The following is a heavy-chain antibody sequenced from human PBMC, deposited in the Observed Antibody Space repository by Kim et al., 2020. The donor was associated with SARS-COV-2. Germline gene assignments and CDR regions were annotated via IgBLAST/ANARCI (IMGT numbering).Heavy chain of an antibody. V-gene: IGHV3-48*03. Sequence: ADSVKGRFTIPRADAKNSLYLKMNSLRAEHTAVYYCARVEGGYYYYYMDVWGKGTTVTVSS. J-gene: IGHJ6*03. CDR3: ARVEGGYYYYYMDV.